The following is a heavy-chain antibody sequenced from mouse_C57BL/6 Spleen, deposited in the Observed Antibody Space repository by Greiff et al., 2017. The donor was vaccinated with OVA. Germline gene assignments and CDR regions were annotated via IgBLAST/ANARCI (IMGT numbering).Heavy chain of an antibody. J-gene: IGHJ1*03. D-gene: IGHD1-1*01. V-gene: IGHV1-53*01. CDR2: INPSNGGT. CDR3: ARYPHYYGSSHWYFDV. CDR1: GYTFTSYW. Sequence: QVHVKQSGTELVKPGASVKLSCKASGYTFTSYWMHWVKQRPGQGLEWIGNINPSNGGTNYNEKFKSKATLTVDKSSSTAYMQLSSLTSEDSAVYYCARYPHYYGSSHWYFDVWGTGTTVTVSS.